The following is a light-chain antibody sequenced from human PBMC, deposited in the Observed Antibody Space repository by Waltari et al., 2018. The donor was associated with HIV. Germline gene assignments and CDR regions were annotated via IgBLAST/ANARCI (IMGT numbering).Light chain of an antibody. Sequence: DVVMTQSPLSLRVTPGQPASISCRSSQSLLSRSGNNYLDWYLQKPGHSQQLLIYVGSNRASGGPDRFSGSGAGTDFTLKISRVEAEDVGVYYCMQALEAPLTFGGGTMVQIK. V-gene: IGKV2-28*01. CDR2: VGS. CDR1: QSLLSRSGNNY. J-gene: IGKJ4*01. CDR3: MQALEAPLT.